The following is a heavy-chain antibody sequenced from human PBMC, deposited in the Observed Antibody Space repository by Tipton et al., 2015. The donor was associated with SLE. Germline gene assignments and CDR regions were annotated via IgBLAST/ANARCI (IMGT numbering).Heavy chain of an antibody. CDR1: GGSISSSSYY. CDR3: ARVPGYSSSRYFDY. CDR2: IYYSGST. V-gene: IGHV4-39*07. J-gene: IGHJ4*02. D-gene: IGHD5-18*01. Sequence: TLSLTCTVSGGSISSSSYYWGWIRQPPGKGLEWIGSIYYSGSTYYNPSLKSRVTISVDTSKNQFSLKLSSVTAADTAVYYCARVPGYSSSRYFDYWGQGTLVTVSS.